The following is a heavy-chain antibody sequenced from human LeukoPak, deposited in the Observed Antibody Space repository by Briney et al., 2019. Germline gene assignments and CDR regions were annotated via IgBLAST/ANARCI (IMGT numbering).Heavy chain of an antibody. CDR1: GFTFSSYG. Sequence: GGSLRLSCAASGFTFSSYGMHWVRQAPGKGLEWVAVIWYDGSNKYYADSVKGRFTISRDSSKNTLYLQMNSLRAEDTAVYYCARDFVHGTAYYFDYWGQGTLVTVSS. V-gene: IGHV3-33*01. D-gene: IGHD1-1*01. CDR2: IWYDGSNK. J-gene: IGHJ4*02. CDR3: ARDFVHGTAYYFDY.